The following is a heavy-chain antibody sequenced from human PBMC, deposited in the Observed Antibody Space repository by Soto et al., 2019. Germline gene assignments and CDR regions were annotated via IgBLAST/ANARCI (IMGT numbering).Heavy chain of an antibody. J-gene: IGHJ6*01. CDR1: GGTFSSYA. CDR3: ARGGYSGYYYHDYYDAMDV. Sequence: QVQLVQSGAEVKKPGSSVKVSCKASGGTFSSYAISWVRQAPGQGLEWMGGIIPIFGTANYAQKSQGRVTITADESTSTAYMELSSLISEDTAVYYCARGGYSGYYYHDYYDAMDVWGQGTTVTVSS. D-gene: IGHD1-26*01. V-gene: IGHV1-69*01. CDR2: IIPIFGTA.